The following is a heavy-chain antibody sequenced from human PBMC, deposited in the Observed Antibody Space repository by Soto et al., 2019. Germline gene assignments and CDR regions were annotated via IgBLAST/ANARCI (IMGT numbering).Heavy chain of an antibody. V-gene: IGHV1-46*01. D-gene: IGHD1-26*01. J-gene: IGHJ4*02. Sequence: QVQLVQSGAEVKKPGASVKVSCKASGYTFTSYYMHWVRQAPGQGLEWMGIINPSGGSTSYAQKFQGRVTMTRATSTSTDYMELSSLRSEDTAVYYCARDPGGSYSDHYFDYWGQGTLVTVSS. CDR1: GYTFTSYY. CDR3: ARDPGGSYSDHYFDY. CDR2: INPSGGST.